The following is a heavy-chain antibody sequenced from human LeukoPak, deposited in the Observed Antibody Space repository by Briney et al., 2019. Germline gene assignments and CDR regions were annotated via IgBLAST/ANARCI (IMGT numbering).Heavy chain of an antibody. V-gene: IGHV3-72*01. Sequence: PGGSLRLTCAASGFTFSDHYMDWVRQAPGKGLEWLGRTKNKANSYTTEYAASVKGRFTISRDESKNSLYLQMNSLKTEDTAVYDCARWDSGSCSDWGQGTLVTVSS. D-gene: IGHD1-26*01. CDR3: ARWDSGSCSD. CDR2: TKNKANSYTT. CDR1: GFTFSDHY. J-gene: IGHJ4*02.